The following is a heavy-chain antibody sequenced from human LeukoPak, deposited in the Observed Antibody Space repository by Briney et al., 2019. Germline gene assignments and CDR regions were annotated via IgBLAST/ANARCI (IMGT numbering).Heavy chain of an antibody. CDR1: GFTFSSYA. J-gene: IGHJ4*02. CDR2: IYSGGST. D-gene: IGHD1-26*01. Sequence: RGSLRLSCAVSGFTFSSYAMHWVRQAPGEGLEWVSVIYSGGSTYYADSVKGRFTISRDNSKNTLYLQMNSLRAEDTAVYYCAKGRITHSGSKRDYFDYWGQGTLVTVSS. CDR3: AKGRITHSGSKRDYFDY. V-gene: IGHV3-53*01.